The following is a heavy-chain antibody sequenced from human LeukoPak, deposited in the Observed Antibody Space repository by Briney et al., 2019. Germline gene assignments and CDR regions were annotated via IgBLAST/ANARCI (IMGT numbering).Heavy chain of an antibody. J-gene: IGHJ4*02. D-gene: IGHD4-23*01. Sequence: PSETLSLTCSVSGGSISNSNYYWGWIRQPPGKGLEWIGGIYYSRSAYYNPSLKSRVAISIDTSQNQFSLKLTSVTAADTAVYYCARRAVTRYFDFWGQGTLVTVSS. CDR3: ARRAVTRYFDF. V-gene: IGHV4-39*07. CDR1: GGSISNSNYY. CDR2: IYYSRSA.